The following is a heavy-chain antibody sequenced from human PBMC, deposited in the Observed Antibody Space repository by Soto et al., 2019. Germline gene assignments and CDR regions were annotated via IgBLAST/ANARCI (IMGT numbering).Heavy chain of an antibody. D-gene: IGHD3-22*01. V-gene: IGHV5-51*01. CDR1: GYSFTSYW. J-gene: IGHJ6*02. Sequence: GESLKISCKGSGYSFTSYWIGWVRQMPGKGLEWMGIIYPGDSDTRYSPSFQGQVTISADKSISTAYLQWSSLKASDTAMYYCARRRTYYYDSSALMRDYYGMDVWGQGTTVTVSS. CDR3: ARRRTYYYDSSALMRDYYGMDV. CDR2: IYPGDSDT.